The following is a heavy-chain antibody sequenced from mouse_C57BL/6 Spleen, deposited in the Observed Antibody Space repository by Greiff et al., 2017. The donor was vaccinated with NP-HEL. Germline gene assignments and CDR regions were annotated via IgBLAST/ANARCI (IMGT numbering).Heavy chain of an antibody. CDR3: AEAYYCGSSFVDDYAMDY. D-gene: IGHD1-1*01. CDR2: IHPNSGST. V-gene: IGHV1-64*01. J-gene: IGHJ4*01. Sequence: QVQLKESGAELVKPGASVKLSCKASGYTFPSYWMPWVKQMPGQGLEWIGMIHPNSGSTTYTEKFKSQATLPVDNSSSTAYMHLSSLTSEDSAVYTGAEAYYCGSSFVDDYAMDYWGQGTSVTVSS. CDR1: GYTFPSYW.